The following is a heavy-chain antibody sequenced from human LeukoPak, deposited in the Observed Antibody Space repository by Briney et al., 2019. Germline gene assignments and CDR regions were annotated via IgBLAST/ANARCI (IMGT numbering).Heavy chain of an antibody. J-gene: IGHJ4*02. V-gene: IGHV4-39*01. Sequence: PSETLSLTCTVSGGSLSSSSYYWGWIRQPPGKGLVCIGYIYYSGSTYYNPSLKSRVTISVDTSKNQFSLKLSSVTAADTAIYYCARAGYSSSWVDYWGRGTLVTVSS. CDR1: GGSLSSSSYY. D-gene: IGHD6-13*01. CDR2: IYYSGST. CDR3: ARAGYSSSWVDY.